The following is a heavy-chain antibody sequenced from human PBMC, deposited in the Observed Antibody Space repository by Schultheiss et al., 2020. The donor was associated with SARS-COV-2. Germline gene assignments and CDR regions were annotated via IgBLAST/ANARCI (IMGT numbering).Heavy chain of an antibody. J-gene: IGHJ6*02. V-gene: IGHV1-69*13. CDR3: ARDTTGGALGGMDV. D-gene: IGHD1-14*01. CDR1: GYTFTGYY. CDR2: IIPIFGTA. Sequence: SVKVSCKASGYTFTGYYMHWVRQATGQGLEWMGRIIPIFGTANYAQKFQGRVTITADESTSTAYMELSSLRAEDTAVYYCARDTTGGALGGMDVWGQGTTVTVSS.